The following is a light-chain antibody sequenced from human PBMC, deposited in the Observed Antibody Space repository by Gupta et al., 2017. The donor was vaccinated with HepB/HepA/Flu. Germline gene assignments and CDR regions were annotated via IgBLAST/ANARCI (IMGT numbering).Light chain of an antibody. Sequence: AIPQLPSTPGPPDRQVTSSCTGTSSDVGRWLYVSWYQQHPANAPSLIIYEVSRRPSAVPDRFSGSTSGNTASLTVSVRQVDDEAYYYCSSDLGSNNWVFGGGTKVTVL. J-gene: IGLJ3*02. CDR1: SSDVGRWLY. V-gene: IGLV2-8*01. CDR3: SSDLGSNNWV. CDR2: EVS.